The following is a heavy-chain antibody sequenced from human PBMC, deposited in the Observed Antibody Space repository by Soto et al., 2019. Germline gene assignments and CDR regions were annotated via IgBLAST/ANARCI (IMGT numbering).Heavy chain of an antibody. CDR1: GGSISSSSYY. J-gene: IGHJ3*02. D-gene: IGHD6-19*01. CDR3: ARNIPVGSGWYGIDAFDI. CDR2: IYYSGST. Sequence: SETLSLTCTVSGGSISSSSYYWGWIRQPPGKGLEWIGSIYYSGSTYYNPSLKSRVTISVDTSKNQFSLKLSSVTAADTAVYYCARNIPVGSGWYGIDAFDIWGQGTMVT. V-gene: IGHV4-39*01.